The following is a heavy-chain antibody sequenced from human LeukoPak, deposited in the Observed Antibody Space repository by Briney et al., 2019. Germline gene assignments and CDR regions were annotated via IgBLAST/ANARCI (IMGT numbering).Heavy chain of an antibody. D-gene: IGHD3-10*01. Sequence: SETLSLACSVSGGSISSYYWSWIRQPAGKGLEWIGRIYSSGTITYNPSLQSRVTMSVDTSKNEFSLKMSSVTAADTAVYYCTRDSGTTGEVKFDPWGQGTLVTVSS. V-gene: IGHV4-4*07. CDR1: GGSISSYY. CDR3: TRDSGTTGEVKFDP. CDR2: IYSSGTI. J-gene: IGHJ5*02.